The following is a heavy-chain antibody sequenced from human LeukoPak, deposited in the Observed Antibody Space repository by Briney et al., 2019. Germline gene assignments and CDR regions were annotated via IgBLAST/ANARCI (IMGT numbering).Heavy chain of an antibody. J-gene: IGHJ4*02. V-gene: IGHV4-39*07. CDR1: GGSISSSSYY. Sequence: SETVSLTCTVSGGSISSSSYYWGWIRQPPGKGLEWIGEINHSGSTNYNPSLKSRVTISVDTSKNQFSLKLSSVTAADTAVYYCARGIRLGGLAAYFDYWGQGTLVTVSS. CDR2: INHSGST. CDR3: ARGIRLGGLAAYFDY. D-gene: IGHD3-16*01.